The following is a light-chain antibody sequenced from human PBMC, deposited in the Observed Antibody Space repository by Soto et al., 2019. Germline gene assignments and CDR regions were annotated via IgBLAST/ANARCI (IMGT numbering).Light chain of an antibody. J-gene: IGKJ2*01. Sequence: ETALTQSPGILSLSPGETGTLCRRASQSVTSSYLAWYQQKPHQALRLLIYGASNRATGIPVRFSGSGSETAFTLTISRLEPEDFAVYYCQQYGSSLFTFGQGTKLEIK. CDR1: QSVTSSY. CDR2: GAS. CDR3: QQYGSSLFT. V-gene: IGKV3-20*01.